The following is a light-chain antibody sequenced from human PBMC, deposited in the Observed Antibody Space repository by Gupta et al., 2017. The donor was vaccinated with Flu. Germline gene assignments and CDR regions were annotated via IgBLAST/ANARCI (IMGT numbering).Light chain of an antibody. CDR1: SNDVGGSNR. CDR2: DVT. J-gene: IGLJ1*01. Sequence: QSAPTQPRSVSGSPGQSVTISCTGSSNDVGGSNRVSWYQQRPGKAPKLLLYDVTERPSGVPDRVSGSKSGNTASLTISGLQADDEADYYCSSYAGRVTWVFGTGTTVTVL. CDR3: SSYAGRVTWV. V-gene: IGLV2-11*01.